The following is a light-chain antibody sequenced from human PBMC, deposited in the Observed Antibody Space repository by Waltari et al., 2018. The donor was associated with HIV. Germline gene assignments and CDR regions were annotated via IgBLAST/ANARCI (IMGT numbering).Light chain of an antibody. Sequence: QSVLTQPPSVSGAPGQRVTVSCSGSSSSIGSGYVCWYQQLPGAAPKLVIYRNNQRPPGVPDRFSGSKSGTSASRAISGLRSEDEAVYYCGAWNGSPSGPVFGGGTKLTVL. V-gene: IGLV1-47*01. CDR1: SSSIGSGY. CDR2: RNN. J-gene: IGLJ3*02. CDR3: GAWNGSPSGPV.